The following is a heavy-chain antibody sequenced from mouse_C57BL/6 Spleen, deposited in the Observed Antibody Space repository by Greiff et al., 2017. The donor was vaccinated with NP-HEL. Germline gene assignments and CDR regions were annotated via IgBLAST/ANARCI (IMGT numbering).Heavy chain of an antibody. Sequence: EVQLQQSGPELVKPGASVKISCKASGYTFTDYYMNWVKQSHGKSLEWIGDINPNNGGTSYNQKFKGKATLTVDKSSSTAYMELRSLTSEDSAVYYCAREGRGIYYGSSPHFDYWGQGTTLTVSS. CDR3: AREGRGIYYGSSPHFDY. CDR2: INPNNGGT. V-gene: IGHV1-26*01. J-gene: IGHJ2*01. D-gene: IGHD1-1*01. CDR1: GYTFTDYY.